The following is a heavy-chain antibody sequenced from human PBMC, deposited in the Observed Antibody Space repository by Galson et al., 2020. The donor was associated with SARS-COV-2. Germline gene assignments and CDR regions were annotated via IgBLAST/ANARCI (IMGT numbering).Heavy chain of an antibody. V-gene: IGHV3-23*01. Sequence: TGGSLRLSCAASGFTFRSYAMNWVRQAPGKGLEWVTAISGSGDNTYYADSVKGRFTISRDNSKNTLYLQMNSLKAEDTAVYYCASRYDNVWGSLDLWGQGTLVTVSS. J-gene: IGHJ4*02. CDR2: ISGSGDNT. CDR3: ASRYDNVWGSLDL. D-gene: IGHD3-16*01. CDR1: GFTFRSYA.